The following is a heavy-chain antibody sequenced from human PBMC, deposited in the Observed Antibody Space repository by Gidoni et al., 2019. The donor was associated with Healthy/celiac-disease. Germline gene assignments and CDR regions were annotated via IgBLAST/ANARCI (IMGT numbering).Heavy chain of an antibody. J-gene: IGHJ4*02. CDR1: GFSLSTSEVG. CDR3: ARKLNGGRPFDY. Sequence: QITLKESGPTLVEPTQTLTLTCTFAGFSLSTSEVGVGWIRPPTGKALKWFAFIYWNDEKHYSTSLKSRLAITRDASKDQVALTLTNMDPEDTATYYCARKLNGGRPFDYWGQGTLVTVSS. D-gene: IGHD3-16*01. CDR2: IYWNDEK. V-gene: IGHV2-5*01.